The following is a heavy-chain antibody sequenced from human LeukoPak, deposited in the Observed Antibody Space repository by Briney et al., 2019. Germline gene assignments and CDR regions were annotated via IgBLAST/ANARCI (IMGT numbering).Heavy chain of an antibody. CDR3: AKEIHAFGGFDY. D-gene: IGHD3-10*01. J-gene: IGHJ4*02. Sequence: PGGSLRLSCAVSGFTFSAYGMHWVRQAPGKGLDWVAGISNNGNHQSYADSVKGRFTISRDNSKNTLFLQMNSQRVEDTAVYYCAKEIHAFGGFDYWGQGTLVTVSS. CDR1: GFTFSAYG. V-gene: IGHV3-30*18. CDR2: ISNNGNHQ.